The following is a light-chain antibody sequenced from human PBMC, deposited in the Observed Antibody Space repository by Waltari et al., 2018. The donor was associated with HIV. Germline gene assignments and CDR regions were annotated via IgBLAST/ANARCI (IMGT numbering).Light chain of an antibody. Sequence: EILMTQSPATLSVSPGERATLPCRASQSVNSNLARYQQKPGQTPSLLIYGTSTRATDIPARFSGSGSGTEFTLTISSLQSEDFAVYYCHHYNNWRETFGQGTKVEIK. J-gene: IGKJ1*01. CDR1: QSVNSN. V-gene: IGKV3-15*01. CDR2: GTS. CDR3: HHYNNWRET.